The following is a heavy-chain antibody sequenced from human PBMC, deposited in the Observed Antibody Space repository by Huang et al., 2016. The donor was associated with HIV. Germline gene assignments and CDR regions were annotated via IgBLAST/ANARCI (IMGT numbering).Heavy chain of an antibody. Sequence: EMQLVQSGPEMKKPGESLRISCKASGYTFTSYWIGWVRQMPGKGLECRGIIYPADSDSKYSPAFEGQVTFSGDKSINTAYLQLTNVRAADTATYYCARLTGDSDFWNSYYKRYWYVDLWGRGTLVAVSS. J-gene: IGHJ2*01. V-gene: IGHV5-51*01. CDR3: ARLTGDSDFWNSYYKRYWYVDL. D-gene: IGHD3-3*01. CDR2: IYPADSDS. CDR1: GYTFTSYW.